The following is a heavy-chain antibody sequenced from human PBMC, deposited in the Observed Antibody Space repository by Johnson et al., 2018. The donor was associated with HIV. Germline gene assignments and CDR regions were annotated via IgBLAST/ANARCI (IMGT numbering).Heavy chain of an antibody. CDR2: ISGDGSSS. CDR3: ARAQLLADDAFNN. V-gene: IGHV3-74*02. J-gene: IGHJ3*02. D-gene: IGHD6-6*01. CDR1: GFTFSSYA. Sequence: EQLVESGGGLVKPGGSLRLSFAASGFTFSSYAMHWVRQVPGKGLMWVSRISGDGSSSSYADSVKGRFTTSRDNAKNTLYLQLNSLRVEDTAIYYCARAQLLADDAFNNWGQGTMVTVSS.